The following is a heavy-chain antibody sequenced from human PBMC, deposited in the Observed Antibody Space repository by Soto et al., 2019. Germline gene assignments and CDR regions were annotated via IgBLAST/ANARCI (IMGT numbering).Heavy chain of an antibody. V-gene: IGHV1-18*01. CDR1: GYTFTSYG. CDR2: ISAYNGNT. Sequence: QVQLVQSGAEVKKPGASVKVSCKASGYTFTSYGISWVRQSPGQGREWMGWISAYNGNTNYAQKIQGRVTMTTDTSTSTAYLELRSLRSDDTAVYYCARNNYYYYYGMDVWGQGTTVTVSS. CDR3: ARNNYYYYYGMDV. J-gene: IGHJ6*02. D-gene: IGHD1-20*01.